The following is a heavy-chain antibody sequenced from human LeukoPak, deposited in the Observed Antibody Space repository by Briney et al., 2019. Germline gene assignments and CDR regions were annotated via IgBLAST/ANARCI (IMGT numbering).Heavy chain of an antibody. CDR2: IYHSGST. Sequence: SQTLSLTCAVSGGSISSGGYSWSWIRQPPGKGLEWLGYIYHSGSTYYNPSLKSRVTISVDRSKNQFSLKLSSVTAADTAVYYCARDPGYCSGGSCIHWFDPWGQGTLVTVSS. D-gene: IGHD2-15*01. V-gene: IGHV4-30-2*01. CDR1: GGSISSGGYS. CDR3: ARDPGYCSGGSCIHWFDP. J-gene: IGHJ5*02.